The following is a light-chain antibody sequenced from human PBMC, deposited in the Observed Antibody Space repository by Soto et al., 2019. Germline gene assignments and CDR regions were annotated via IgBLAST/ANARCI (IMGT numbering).Light chain of an antibody. V-gene: IGKV1-12*01. CDR2: AAS. CDR3: QQSYSSPQT. CDR1: QGISSW. J-gene: IGKJ1*01. Sequence: DIQMTQSPSTLSASVGDRVTITCRASQGISSWLAWYQQKPGKAPKLLIYAASSLQSGVPSRFSGSGAGTDFTLTISSLQPEDFAIYYCQQSYSSPQTFGQGTKVDIK.